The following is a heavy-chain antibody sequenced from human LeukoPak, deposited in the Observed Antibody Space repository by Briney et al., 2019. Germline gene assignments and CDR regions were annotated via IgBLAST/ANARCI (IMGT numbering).Heavy chain of an antibody. CDR1: GGSFSGYY. CDR3: ASSSSSGQDFDY. J-gene: IGHJ4*02. Sequence: PSETLSLTCAVYGGSFSGYYWSWIRQPPGKGLEWIGYIYTSGSTNYNPSLKSRVTISVDTSKNQFSLKLSSVTAADTAVYYCASSSSSGQDFDYWGQGTLVTVSS. D-gene: IGHD6-6*01. CDR2: IYTSGST. V-gene: IGHV4-4*09.